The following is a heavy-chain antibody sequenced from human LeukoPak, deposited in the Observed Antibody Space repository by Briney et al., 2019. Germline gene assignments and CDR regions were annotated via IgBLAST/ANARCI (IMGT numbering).Heavy chain of an antibody. CDR3: ARGAQCGGDCYRHFDY. CDR1: GGSTSSYY. CDR2: IYYSGST. V-gene: IGHV4-59*01. Sequence: SETLSLTCTVSGGSTSSYYWSWIRQPPGKGLEWIGYIYYSGSTNYNPSLKSRVTISVDTSKNQFSLKLSSVTAADTAVYYCARGAQCGGDCYRHFDYWGQGTLVTVSS. D-gene: IGHD2-21*02. J-gene: IGHJ4*02.